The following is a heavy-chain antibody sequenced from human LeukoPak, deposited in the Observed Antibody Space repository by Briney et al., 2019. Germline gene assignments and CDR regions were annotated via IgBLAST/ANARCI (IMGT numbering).Heavy chain of an antibody. D-gene: IGHD3-3*01. CDR3: ARDAYDDASES. CDR1: GFTFDDYA. Sequence: SGGSLRLSCAASGFTFDDYAMHWVRQAPGKGLEWVSGISWNSGSIGYADSVKGRFTISRDNAKKLVYLQMNSLRAEDTAVYYCARDAYDDASESWGQGTLVTVSS. V-gene: IGHV3-9*01. CDR2: ISWNSGSI. J-gene: IGHJ5*02.